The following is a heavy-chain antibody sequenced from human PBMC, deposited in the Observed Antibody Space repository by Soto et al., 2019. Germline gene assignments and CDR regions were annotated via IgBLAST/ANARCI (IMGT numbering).Heavy chain of an antibody. V-gene: IGHV4-38-2*01. CDR3: ARGRSITNDWFDP. D-gene: IGHD3-10*01. CDR1: GYSISSGYY. J-gene: IGHJ5*02. Sequence: PSETLSLTCAVSGYSISSGYYWGWIRQPPGKGLEWIGYIYHSGSTYYNPSLKSRVTISVDTSKNQFSPKLSSVTAADTAVYYCARGRSITNDWFDPWGQGTLVTVSS. CDR2: IYHSGST.